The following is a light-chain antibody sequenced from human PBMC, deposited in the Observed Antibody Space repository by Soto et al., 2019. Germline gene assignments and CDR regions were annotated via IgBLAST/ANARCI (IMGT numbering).Light chain of an antibody. CDR2: WAS. J-gene: IGKJ1*01. V-gene: IGKV4-1*01. CDR1: QSVFYSSNNKNY. CDR3: QQYHSTRR. Sequence: DIVMTQSPDSLAVSLGERATINCKSSQSVFYSSNNKNYLAWYQQKAGQPPKLLIYWASTRESGVPDRFSGTGSGTDFTLTISSLQAEDVAVYYCQQYHSTRRFGQGTKVDIK.